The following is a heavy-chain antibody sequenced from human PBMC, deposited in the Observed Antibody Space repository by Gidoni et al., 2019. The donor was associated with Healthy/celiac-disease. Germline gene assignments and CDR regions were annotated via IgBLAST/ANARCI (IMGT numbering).Heavy chain of an antibody. Sequence: EVQLVESGGGLVKPGGSLRLSCAAPGFTFSSYSMNWVRQAPGKGLEWVSSISSSSSYIYYADSVKGRFTISRDNAKNSLYLQMNSLRAEDTAVYYCARMAGDSYFQHWGQGTLVTVSS. CDR3: ARMAGDSYFQH. CDR1: GFTFSSYS. J-gene: IGHJ1*01. V-gene: IGHV3-21*01. CDR2: ISSSSSYI.